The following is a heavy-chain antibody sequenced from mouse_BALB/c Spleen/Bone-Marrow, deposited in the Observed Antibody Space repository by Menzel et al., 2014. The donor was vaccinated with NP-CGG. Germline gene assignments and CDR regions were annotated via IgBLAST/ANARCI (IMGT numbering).Heavy chain of an antibody. CDR2: INPSNDTP. Sequence: SGAELVKPGASVKLSCRVSGYTFTNYFVYWVKQRPGQGLEWIGEINPSNDTPNFNEKFKSKATLTVDKSSSTAYMQLSSLTSEDSAVYYCTRSGYYGYGWYFDVWGAGTTVTGSS. CDR3: TRSGYYGYGWYFDV. J-gene: IGHJ1*01. CDR1: GYTFTNYF. D-gene: IGHD1-2*01. V-gene: IGHV1S81*02.